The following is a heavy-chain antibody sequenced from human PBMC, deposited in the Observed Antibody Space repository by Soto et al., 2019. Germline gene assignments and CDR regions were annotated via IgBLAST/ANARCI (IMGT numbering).Heavy chain of an antibody. CDR1: GDSVSSNSAA. CDR3: ARALPVLTGYPNDAFDI. J-gene: IGHJ3*02. D-gene: IGHD3-9*01. Sequence: PSQTLSLTCAISGDSVSSNSAAWNWIRQSPSRGLEWLGRTYYRSKWYNDYAVSVKSRITINPDTSKNQFSLQLNSVTPEDTAVYYCARALPVLTGYPNDAFDIWGQGTMVTVSS. V-gene: IGHV6-1*01. CDR2: TYYRSKWYN.